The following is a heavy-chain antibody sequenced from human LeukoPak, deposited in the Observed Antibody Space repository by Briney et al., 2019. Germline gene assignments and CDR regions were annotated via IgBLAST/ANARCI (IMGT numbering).Heavy chain of an antibody. CDR1: GGSFSGYY. V-gene: IGHV4-34*01. D-gene: IGHD2-15*01. CDR3: ARGLTGVVGAADV. Sequence: PSETLSLTCAVYGGSFSGYYWSWIRQPPGKGLEWIGEINHSGSTNYNPSLKSRVTISVDTSKNQFSLKLSSVTAADTAVYYCARGLTGVVGAADVWGKGTTVTVSS. CDR2: INHSGST. J-gene: IGHJ6*04.